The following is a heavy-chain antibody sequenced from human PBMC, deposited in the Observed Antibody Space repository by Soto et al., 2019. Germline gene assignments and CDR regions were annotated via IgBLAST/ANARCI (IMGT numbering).Heavy chain of an antibody. V-gene: IGHV1-69*13. Sequence: SVKVSCKASGGTFSGYAIGWVRQAPGQGLEWMGGIIPIFGTANYAQKFQGRVTITADESTSTAYMELSSLRSEDTAVYYCARGIYDSYYYGMDVWGQGTTVTVSS. CDR1: GGTFSGYA. CDR2: IIPIFGTA. J-gene: IGHJ6*02. D-gene: IGHD3-22*01. CDR3: ARGIYDSYYYGMDV.